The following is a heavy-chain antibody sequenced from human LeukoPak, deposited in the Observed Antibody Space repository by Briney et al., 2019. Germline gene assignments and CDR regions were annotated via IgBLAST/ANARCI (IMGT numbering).Heavy chain of an antibody. CDR1: GGSISSYY. CDR3: ARVEMATIIDYYFDY. V-gene: IGHV4-59*08. CDR2: IYYSGST. Sequence: PSETLSLTCTVSGGSISSYYWSWIRQPPGKGLEWIGYIYYSGSTNYNPSLKSRVTISVNTSKNQFSLKLSSVTAADTAVYYCARVEMATIIDYYFDYWGQGTLVTASS. J-gene: IGHJ4*02. D-gene: IGHD5-24*01.